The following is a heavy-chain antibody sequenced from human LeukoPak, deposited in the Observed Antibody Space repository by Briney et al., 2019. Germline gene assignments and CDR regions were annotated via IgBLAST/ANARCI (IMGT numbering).Heavy chain of an antibody. V-gene: IGHV3-11*01. Sequence: KSGGSLRLSCAASGFNLGGHYMSWVRQAPGKGPEWISYISANGDDIAYADSVKGRLTISRVNAKNSLRLQMNSLRVEDTALYHCVRHAGRAGGQWGQGTLIAVSS. CDR1: GFNLGGHY. CDR3: VRHAGRAGGQ. D-gene: IGHD3-10*01. CDR2: ISANGDDI. J-gene: IGHJ4*02.